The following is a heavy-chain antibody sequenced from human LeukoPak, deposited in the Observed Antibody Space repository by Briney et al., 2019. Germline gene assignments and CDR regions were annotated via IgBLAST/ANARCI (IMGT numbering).Heavy chain of an antibody. CDR1: GFTFSSYG. V-gene: IGHV3-30*02. J-gene: IGHJ3*02. Sequence: PGGSLRLSCAASGFTFSSYGMHWVRQAPGKGLEWVAFIRSDGSNKYYADSVKGRFTISRDNSKNTLYLQMNSLRAEDTAVYYCARERSDYDFWSGYGRTAYDAFDIWGQGTMATVSS. CDR2: IRSDGSNK. D-gene: IGHD3-3*01. CDR3: ARERSDYDFWSGYGRTAYDAFDI.